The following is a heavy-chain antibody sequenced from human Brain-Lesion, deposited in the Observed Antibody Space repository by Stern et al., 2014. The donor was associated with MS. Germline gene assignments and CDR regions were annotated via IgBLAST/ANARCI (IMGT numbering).Heavy chain of an antibody. Sequence: MQLVESGPGLVKPSQTLSLSCTVSGGSISSGGYYWSWIRQPAGKGLEWIGRIFNSGSTSYNPSLKSRVTISIATSKNQFSLRLNSMTAADTAVYYCARGRVVPGFQYYATDVWGQGTTVIVSS. CDR3: ARGRVVPGFQYYATDV. J-gene: IGHJ6*02. CDR2: IFNSGST. D-gene: IGHD2-2*01. V-gene: IGHV4-61*02. CDR1: GGSISSGGYY.